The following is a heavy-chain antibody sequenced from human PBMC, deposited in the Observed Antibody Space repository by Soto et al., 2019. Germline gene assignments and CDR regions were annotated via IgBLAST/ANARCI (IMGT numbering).Heavy chain of an antibody. V-gene: IGHV5-51*01. J-gene: IGHJ4*02. CDR2: IYPGDSDT. CDR3: ARPALAYCGGDCSELDY. CDR1: GYSFTSYW. D-gene: IGHD2-21*02. Sequence: GESLKISCKGSGYSFTSYWIGWVRQMPGKGLEWMGIIYPGDSDTRYSPSFQGQVTISADKSISTAYLQWSSLKASDTAMYYCARPALAYCGGDCSELDYWGQGTLVPVSS.